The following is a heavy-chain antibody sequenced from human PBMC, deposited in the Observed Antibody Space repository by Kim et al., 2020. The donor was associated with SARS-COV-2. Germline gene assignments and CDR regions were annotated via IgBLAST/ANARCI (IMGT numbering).Heavy chain of an antibody. CDR3: TRRVNYPHHSMDV. J-gene: IGHJ6*02. V-gene: IGHV3-73*01. CDR2: IRSKAKTYAT. CDR1: GFTFSGSA. Sequence: GGSLRLSCAASGFTFSGSAVHWVRQASGKGLEWVGRIRSKAKTYATAYAASVKGRFAISRDDSKNMAYLQMNSLETADTAVYYSTRRVNYPHHSMDVWGQGTPVTVSS. D-gene: IGHD1-7*01.